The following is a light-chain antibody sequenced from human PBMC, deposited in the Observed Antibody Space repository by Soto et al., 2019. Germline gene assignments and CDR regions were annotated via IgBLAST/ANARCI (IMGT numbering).Light chain of an antibody. CDR3: TSSSRGSSPVV. J-gene: IGLJ2*01. V-gene: IGLV2-14*01. CDR1: SSDIGGYDY. Sequence: QSALTQPASVSGSPGQSITLSCTGTSSDIGGYDYVSWYQRHPGKAPKLIIYDVNNRPSGVSNRFSGSKSGNTASLTISGLQAADEDDYYCTSSSRGSSPVVFGGGTKLTVL. CDR2: DVN.